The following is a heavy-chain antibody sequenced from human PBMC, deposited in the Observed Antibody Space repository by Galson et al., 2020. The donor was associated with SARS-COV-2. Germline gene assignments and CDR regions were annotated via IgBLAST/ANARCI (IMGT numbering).Heavy chain of an antibody. CDR2: IWSDENKR. D-gene: IGHD6-19*01. Sequence: GESLKISCAASGFNFRIDAMHWVRQAPGKGLEWVALIWSDENKRYYADSVKGRFTISRDNSQNMLSLQMNGLRVEDTAVYFCARDPPDSGWAVAWWGQGTLVTVAS. CDR1: GFNFRIDA. CDR3: ARDPPDSGWAVAW. J-gene: IGHJ4*02. V-gene: IGHV3-33*01.